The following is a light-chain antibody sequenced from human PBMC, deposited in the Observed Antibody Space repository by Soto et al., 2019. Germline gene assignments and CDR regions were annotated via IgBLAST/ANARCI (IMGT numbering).Light chain of an antibody. Sequence: EIVLTQSPATLSLSPGERATLSCRASQSVSGCLAWYQQKPGQAPRLLISDASNRATGIPARFSGSGSGTDFTLTISSLEPEDVAVYYCQQRCNWPPVTFGGGTKVEIK. V-gene: IGKV3-11*01. CDR1: QSVSGC. CDR3: QQRCNWPPVT. J-gene: IGKJ4*01. CDR2: DAS.